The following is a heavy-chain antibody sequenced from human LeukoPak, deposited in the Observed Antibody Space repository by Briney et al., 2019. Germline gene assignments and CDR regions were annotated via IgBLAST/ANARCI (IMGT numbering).Heavy chain of an antibody. CDR3: ARGTRYSNGANQLYNWFDP. Sequence: GRSLRLSCAASGFTFSSYAMHWVRQAPGKGLEWVAVISYDGSNKYYADSAKGRFTISRDNAKNSLNLQMNSLRAEDTAVYYCARGTRYSNGANQLYNWFDPWGQGTLVTVSS. CDR2: ISYDGSNK. J-gene: IGHJ5*02. V-gene: IGHV3-30-3*01. D-gene: IGHD5-18*01. CDR1: GFTFSSYA.